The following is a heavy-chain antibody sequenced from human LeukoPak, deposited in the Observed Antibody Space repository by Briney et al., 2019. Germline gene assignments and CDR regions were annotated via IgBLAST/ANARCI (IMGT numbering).Heavy chain of an antibody. Sequence: PSETLSLTCTVSGGSISNKYWSWIRQPPGKGLEWIGYIYYSGSTNYNPSLKSRVTILVDTSKNQFSLKLSSVTAADTAVYFCARGGYYGSGNDFRFDPWGQGTLVTVSS. D-gene: IGHD3-10*01. CDR2: IYYSGST. CDR3: ARGGYYGSGNDFRFDP. V-gene: IGHV4-59*01. CDR1: GGSISNKY. J-gene: IGHJ5*02.